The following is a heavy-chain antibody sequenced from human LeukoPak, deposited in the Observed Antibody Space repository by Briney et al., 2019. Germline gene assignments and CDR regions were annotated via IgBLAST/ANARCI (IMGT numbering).Heavy chain of an antibody. CDR2: IYYSGST. D-gene: IGHD2-8*02. J-gene: IGHJ4*02. CDR3: AGHGLWQPYWFDY. CDR1: GGSISSSSYY. Sequence: SETLSLTCTVSGGSISSSSYYWGWIRQPPGKGLEWIGSIYYSGSTYYNPSLKSRVTISVDTSKNQFSLKLSSVTAADTAVYYCAGHGLWQPYWFDYWGQGTLVTVSS. V-gene: IGHV4-39*01.